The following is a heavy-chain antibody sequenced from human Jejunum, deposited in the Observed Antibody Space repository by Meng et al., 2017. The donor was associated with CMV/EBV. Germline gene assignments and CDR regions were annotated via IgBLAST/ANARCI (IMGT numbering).Heavy chain of an antibody. J-gene: IGHJ6*02. CDR1: SW. CDR3: ARGGITVFGVVIIDYYGMDV. V-gene: IGHV3-7*01. CDR2: INQDGSET. D-gene: IGHD3-3*01. Sequence: SWMSWVRQAPGKGLEWVANINQDGSETYYVESVRGRFSISRDNAKNSLYLQMSSLRAEDTAVYFCARGGITVFGVVIIDYYGMDVWGQGTTVTVSS.